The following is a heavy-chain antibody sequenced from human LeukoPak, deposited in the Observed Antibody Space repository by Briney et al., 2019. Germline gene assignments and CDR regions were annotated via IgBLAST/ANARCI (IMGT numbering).Heavy chain of an antibody. CDR1: GFTFSSYG. Sequence: GGSLRLSCAASGFTFSSYGMHWVRQAPGKGLEWVAVISYDGSNKYYADSVKGRFTISRDNSKNTLFLQMNSLRAEDTAVYYCARDNNGDYWGQGTLVTVSS. V-gene: IGHV3-30*03. D-gene: IGHD1-14*01. CDR2: ISYDGSNK. CDR3: ARDNNGDY. J-gene: IGHJ4*02.